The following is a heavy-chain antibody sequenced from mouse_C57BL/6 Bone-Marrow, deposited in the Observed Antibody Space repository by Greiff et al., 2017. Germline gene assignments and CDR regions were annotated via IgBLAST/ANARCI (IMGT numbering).Heavy chain of an antibody. CDR3: ARWGVTTGVSSFDY. CDR1: GYTFTSYW. V-gene: IGHV1-69*01. D-gene: IGHD1-1*01. J-gene: IGHJ2*01. Sequence: QVQLQQPGAELVMPGASVKLSCKASGYTFTSYWMHWVKQRPGQGLEWIGEIDPSDSYTNYNQKFKGKSTLTVDKSSSTAYMQLSSLTSEDSAVYYCARWGVTTGVSSFDYWGQGTTLTVSS. CDR2: IDPSDSYT.